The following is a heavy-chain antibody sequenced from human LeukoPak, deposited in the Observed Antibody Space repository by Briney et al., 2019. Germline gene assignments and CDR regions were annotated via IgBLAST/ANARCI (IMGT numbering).Heavy chain of an antibody. J-gene: IGHJ4*02. V-gene: IGHV4-34*01. CDR3: ARGKYDSGGYYLDY. Sequence: SETLSLTCAVYGESFSGYYWSWNRQPPGKGLTWIGEINHSGTTNYNPSLKSRVTISLDTSKSQFSLMLSSVTAADAAVYYCARGKYDSGGYYLDYWGQGTLVTVSS. CDR2: INHSGTT. CDR1: GESFSGYY. D-gene: IGHD3-22*01.